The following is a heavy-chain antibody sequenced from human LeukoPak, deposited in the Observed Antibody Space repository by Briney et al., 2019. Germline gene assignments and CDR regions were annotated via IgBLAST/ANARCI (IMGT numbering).Heavy chain of an antibody. Sequence: PSETLSLTCTLSGDSTNTYFWSWIRQSPGKGLEWIGYIYYTGTTNYNPSLKSRVTISVDTSKNQFSLKVNSVTAADTGVYYCASKFTDHGELRFDYWGQGTLVTVSS. CDR2: IYYTGTT. D-gene: IGHD4-17*01. CDR3: ASKFTDHGELRFDY. CDR1: GDSTNTYF. V-gene: IGHV4-59*01. J-gene: IGHJ4*02.